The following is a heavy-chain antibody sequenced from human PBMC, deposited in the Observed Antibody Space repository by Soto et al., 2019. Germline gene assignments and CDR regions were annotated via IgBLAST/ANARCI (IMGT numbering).Heavy chain of an antibody. CDR2: IYWDDDE. Sequence: SGPTLVNPTETLTLTCTFSGFSLTTSGVGVGWIRQPPGLALEWLALIYWDDDERYSPSLKSRLTITKDTTENQVVLTMTNMDHIDTATYFCAHRLVSGDGWFDPWGQGTLVTVSS. D-gene: IGHD1-26*01. V-gene: IGHV2-5*02. J-gene: IGHJ5*02. CDR3: AHRLVSGDGWFDP. CDR1: GFSLTTSGVG.